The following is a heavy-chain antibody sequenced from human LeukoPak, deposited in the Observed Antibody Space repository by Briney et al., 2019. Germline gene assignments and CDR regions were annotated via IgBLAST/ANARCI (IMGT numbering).Heavy chain of an antibody. Sequence: GGSLRLSCAASGFTFSSYGMHWVRQAPGKGLEWVSFISSGSSYIYYADSVKGRFTISRDNAKNSLYLQMNSLRAEDTAVYYCARETYYYDSSGYVWYFDLWGRGTLVTVSS. CDR2: ISSGSSYI. CDR1: GFTFSSYG. D-gene: IGHD3-22*01. V-gene: IGHV3-21*01. J-gene: IGHJ2*01. CDR3: ARETYYYDSSGYVWYFDL.